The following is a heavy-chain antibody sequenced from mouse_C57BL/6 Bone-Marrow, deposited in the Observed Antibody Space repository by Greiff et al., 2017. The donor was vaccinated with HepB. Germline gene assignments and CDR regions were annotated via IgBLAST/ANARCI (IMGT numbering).Heavy chain of an antibody. J-gene: IGHJ3*01. D-gene: IGHD4-1*01. Sequence: QFPLQQPGAELVKPGASVTLSCKASGYTFTSYWMHWVKQRPGRGLEWIGRIYPNSGGTKYNEKFKSKATLTVDKPSSTAYMQLSSLTSEDSAVYYCARERAWDCFAYWGQGTLVTVSA. CDR2: IYPNSGGT. V-gene: IGHV1-72*01. CDR1: GYTFTSYW. CDR3: ARERAWDCFAY.